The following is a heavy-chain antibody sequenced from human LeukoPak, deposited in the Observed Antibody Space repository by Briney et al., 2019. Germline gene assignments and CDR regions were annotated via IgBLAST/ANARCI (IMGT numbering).Heavy chain of an antibody. D-gene: IGHD3-22*01. CDR3: AREGYYYDTSGYFYSWYFDL. Sequence: GGSLRLSCAASGFTFSSSAMSWVRQAPGKGLEWVSAISNNGGYTYYADSVQGRFTISRDNSKSTLCLQMNSLRAEDTAVYFCAREGYYYDTSGYFYSWYFDLWGRGTLVTVSS. CDR1: GFTFSSSA. CDR2: ISNNGGYT. V-gene: IGHV3-23*01. J-gene: IGHJ2*01.